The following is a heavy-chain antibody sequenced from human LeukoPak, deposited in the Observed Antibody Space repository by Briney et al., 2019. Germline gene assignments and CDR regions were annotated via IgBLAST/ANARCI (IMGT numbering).Heavy chain of an antibody. CDR3: ARDPTLSY. CDR1: GFTVNNYN. J-gene: IGHJ4*02. V-gene: IGHV3-48*02. Sequence: AGGSLRLSCAASGFTVNNYNMNWVRQAPGKGPEWVSSITTSGRTTYYADSVSGRFTNSKDSAENSLYLQMNSLRDEDTAVYYCARDPTLSYWGPGTWVTVSS. CDR2: ITTSGRTT.